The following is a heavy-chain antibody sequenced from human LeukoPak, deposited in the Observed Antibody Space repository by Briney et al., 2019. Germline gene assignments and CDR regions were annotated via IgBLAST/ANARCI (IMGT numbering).Heavy chain of an antibody. D-gene: IGHD6-13*01. V-gene: IGHV4-34*01. CDR1: GGSFSGYY. J-gene: IGHJ4*02. CDR2: INHSGST. Sequence: SETLSLTCAVYGGSFSGYYWSWIRRPPGKGLEWIGEINHSGSTNYNPSLKSRVTISVDTSKNQFSLKLSSVTAADTAVYYCARGRGIAAAGYNDYWGQGTLVTVSS. CDR3: ARGRGIAAAGYNDY.